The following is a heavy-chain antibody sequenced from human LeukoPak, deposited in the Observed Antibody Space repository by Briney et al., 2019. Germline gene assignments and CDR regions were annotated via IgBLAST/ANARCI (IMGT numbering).Heavy chain of an antibody. CDR2: INPNSGGT. J-gene: IGHJ3*02. V-gene: IGHV1-2*02. D-gene: IGHD2/OR15-2a*01. CDR3: ARGRVYRAFDI. Sequence: ASVRVSCKTSGYTFTVYYIHWVRQAPGQGLEWMGWINPNSGGTNYAQNFQGRVTMTRDTSISTAYMDLSRLKYDDTAVYYCARGRVYRAFDIWGQGTMVTVSS. CDR1: GYTFTVYY.